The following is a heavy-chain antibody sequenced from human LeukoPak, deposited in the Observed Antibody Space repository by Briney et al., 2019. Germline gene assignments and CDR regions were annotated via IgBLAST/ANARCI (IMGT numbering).Heavy chain of an antibody. Sequence: GGSLRLSCAASGFTLSSYDMSWVRQAPGKGLEWGSDISSSGGNKYYADSVKGRFTISRDNSKNTLYLQMHSLRAEDTAVYYCAKILLWFGELYDYWGQGTLVTVSS. CDR3: AKILLWFGELYDY. CDR1: GFTLSSYD. CDR2: ISSSGGNK. V-gene: IGHV3-23*01. D-gene: IGHD3-10*01. J-gene: IGHJ4*02.